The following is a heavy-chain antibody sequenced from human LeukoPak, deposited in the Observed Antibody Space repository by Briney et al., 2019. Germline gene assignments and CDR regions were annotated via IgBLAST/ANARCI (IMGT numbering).Heavy chain of an antibody. V-gene: IGHV4-39*07. D-gene: IGHD3-22*01. J-gene: IGHJ4*02. CDR1: GGSISSSSYY. Sequence: PSETLSLTCTVSGGSISSSSYYWGWIRQPPGKGLEWIGSIYYSGSTYYNPSLKSRVTISVDTSKNQFSLKLSSVTAADTAVYYCARGFDYYYDSSGYYIYWGQGTLVTVSS. CDR2: IYYSGST. CDR3: ARGFDYYYDSSGYYIY.